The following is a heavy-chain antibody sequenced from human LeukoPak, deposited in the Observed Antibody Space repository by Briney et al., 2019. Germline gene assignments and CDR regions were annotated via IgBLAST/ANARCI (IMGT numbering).Heavy chain of an antibody. CDR1: GFTFNSYA. Sequence: PGRSLRLSCAASGFTFNSYAMSRVRQAPGKGLEWVSAISGSGDSTYFAASVKGRFTISRDNSKNTLYLQMNSLRAEDTAVYYCAKAGGLMVYARELIDQWGQGTLVTVSS. CDR3: AKAGGLMVYARELIDQ. CDR2: ISGSGDST. D-gene: IGHD2-8*01. J-gene: IGHJ4*02. V-gene: IGHV3-23*01.